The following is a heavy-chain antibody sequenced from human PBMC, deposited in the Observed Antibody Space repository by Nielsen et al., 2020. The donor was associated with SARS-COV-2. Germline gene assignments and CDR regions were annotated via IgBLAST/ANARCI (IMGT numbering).Heavy chain of an antibody. Sequence: GGSLRLSCAASGFSFNNHGMHWVRQAPGKGLEWVAYISYEGSKQYYADSVKGRFTISRDFSKSTLYLQMNSLRAEDTAVYYCARGEQLWLPLYYYYMDVWGKGTTVTVSS. V-gene: IGHV3-30*03. D-gene: IGHD5-18*01. J-gene: IGHJ6*03. CDR2: ISYEGSKQ. CDR3: ARGEQLWLPLYYYYMDV. CDR1: GFSFNNHG.